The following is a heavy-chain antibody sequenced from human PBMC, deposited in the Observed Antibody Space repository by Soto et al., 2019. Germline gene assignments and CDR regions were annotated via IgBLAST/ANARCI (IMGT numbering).Heavy chain of an antibody. V-gene: IGHV1-69*05. Sequence: GASVKVSCKASGGTFSSYAISWVRQAPGQGLEWMGVIIPIVGTANYAQKFQGRVTMTRDKSTSTVYMELSSLRSEDTAVYYCARVDGDYYGSGSPALRYWGQGTLVTVSS. D-gene: IGHD3-10*01. J-gene: IGHJ4*02. CDR3: ARVDGDYYGSGSPALRY. CDR1: GGTFSSYA. CDR2: IIPIVGTA.